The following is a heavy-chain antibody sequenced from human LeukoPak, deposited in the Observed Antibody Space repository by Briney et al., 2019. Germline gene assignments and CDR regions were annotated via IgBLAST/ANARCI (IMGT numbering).Heavy chain of an antibody. V-gene: IGHV1-2*04. CDR3: ARDQGVAGRGNYYGMDI. J-gene: IGHJ6*02. CDR2: INPNSGGT. Sequence: ASVKVSCKASGYTFTGYYMHWVRQAPGQGLEWMGWINPNSGGTNYAQKFQGWVTMTRDTSISTAYMELSRLRSDDTAVYYCARDQGVAGRGNYYGMDIWGQGTTVTVSS. CDR1: GYTFTGYY. D-gene: IGHD6-19*01.